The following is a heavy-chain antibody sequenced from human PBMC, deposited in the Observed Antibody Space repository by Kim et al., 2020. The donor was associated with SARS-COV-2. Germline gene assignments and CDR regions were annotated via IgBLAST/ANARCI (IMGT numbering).Heavy chain of an antibody. CDR2: INPSGGST. Sequence: ASVKVSCKASGYTFTSYYMHWVRQGPGQGLEWMGIINPSGGSTSYAQKFQGRVTMTRDTSTSTVYMELSSLRSEDTAVYYCARDFLRIAAAGTNWFDPWGQGTLVTVSS. CDR1: GYTFTSYY. D-gene: IGHD6-13*01. V-gene: IGHV1-46*01. CDR3: ARDFLRIAAAGTNWFDP. J-gene: IGHJ5*02.